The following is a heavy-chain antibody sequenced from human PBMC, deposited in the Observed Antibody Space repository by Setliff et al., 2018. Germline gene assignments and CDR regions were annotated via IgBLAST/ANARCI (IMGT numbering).Heavy chain of an antibody. J-gene: IGHJ4*02. CDR1: EYSFTTYW. CDR2: IYPGDSHT. V-gene: IGHV5-51*01. CDR3: ARLGRNNSAPPGDY. Sequence: PGESLKISCKASEYSFTTYWIGWVRQVPGKGLEWMGIIYPGDSHTRYSPSFQGQVTISADKSILTAFLQWTYLKASDSAMYYCARLGRNNSAPPGDYWGQGTLVTVSS. D-gene: IGHD6-25*01.